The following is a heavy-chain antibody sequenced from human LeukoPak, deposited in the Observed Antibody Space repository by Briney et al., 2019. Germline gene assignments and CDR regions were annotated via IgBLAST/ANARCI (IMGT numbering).Heavy chain of an antibody. D-gene: IGHD4-17*01. Sequence: SQTLSLTCTVSGGSISSGSYYWSWIPQPAGKGLEWIGRIHTSGSTNYNPSLKSRVTISVDTSKNQFSLKLSSVTAADTAVYYCATTVPRGPYYYYYYYMDVWGKGTTVTVSS. V-gene: IGHV4-61*02. J-gene: IGHJ6*03. CDR3: ATTVPRGPYYYYYYYMDV. CDR2: IHTSGST. CDR1: GGSISSGSYY.